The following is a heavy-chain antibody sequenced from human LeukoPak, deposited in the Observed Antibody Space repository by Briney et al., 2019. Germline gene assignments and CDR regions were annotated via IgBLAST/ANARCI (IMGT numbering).Heavy chain of an antibody. D-gene: IGHD2-21*02. CDR2: IYYSGST. V-gene: IGHV4-59*01. CDR1: GGSISSYY. Sequence: SETLSLTCTVSGGSISSYYWSWIRQPPVKGLEWIGYIYYSGSTNYNPSLKSRVTISVDTSKNQFSLKLSSVTAADTAVYYCASSRRGGDSFDYWGQGTLVTVSS. CDR3: ASSRRGGDSFDY. J-gene: IGHJ4*02.